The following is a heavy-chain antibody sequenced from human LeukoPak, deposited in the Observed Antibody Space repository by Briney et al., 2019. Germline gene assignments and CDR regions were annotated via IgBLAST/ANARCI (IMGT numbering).Heavy chain of an antibody. CDR2: FDPEDGET. Sequence: ASVKVSCKVSGYTLTELSMHWVRQAPGKGLEWMGGFDPEDGETIYAQKFQGRVTMTEDTSTDTAYMELSSLRSEDTAVYYCATRKYDYVWGSYRRYYFDYWGQGNLVTVSS. CDR3: ATRKYDYVWGSYRRYYFDY. V-gene: IGHV1-24*01. J-gene: IGHJ4*02. D-gene: IGHD3-16*02. CDR1: GYTLTELS.